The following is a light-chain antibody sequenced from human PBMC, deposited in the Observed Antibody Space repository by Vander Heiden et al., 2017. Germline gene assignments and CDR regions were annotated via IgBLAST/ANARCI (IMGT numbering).Light chain of an antibody. Sequence: YELTQPSSATASTGQTATITCSGDALPKQYAYWYQQKQGQAPLLVIYKNSERPSGIPERFSGYSSGTTVTLTISGVQAEDEADYYCQAGDGSGTYYVFGTGTKVTVL. CDR1: ALPKQY. CDR3: QAGDGSGTYYV. J-gene: IGLJ1*01. CDR2: KNS. V-gene: IGLV3-25*03.